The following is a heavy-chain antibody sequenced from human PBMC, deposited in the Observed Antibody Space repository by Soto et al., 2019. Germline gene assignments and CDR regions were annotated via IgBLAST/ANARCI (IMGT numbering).Heavy chain of an antibody. CDR3: AAGIVGATAAVT. CDR2: IVVGSGNT. V-gene: IGHV1-58*01. CDR1: GFTFTSSA. Sequence: ASVKVSCKASGFTFTSSAVQWVRQARGQRLEWIGWIVVGSGNTNYAQKFQERVTITRDMSTSTAYMELSSLRSEDTAVYYCAAGIVGATAAVTWGQGTLVTVSS. D-gene: IGHD1-26*01. J-gene: IGHJ5*02.